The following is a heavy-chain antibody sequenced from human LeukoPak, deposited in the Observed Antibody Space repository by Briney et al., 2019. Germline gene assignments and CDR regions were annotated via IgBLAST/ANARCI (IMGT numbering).Heavy chain of an antibody. Sequence: PSETLSLTCTVSGGSISSSYYWGWIRQPPGKGLEWIGSIYYSGSTYYNPSLKSRVTISVDTSKNQFSLKPSSVTAADTAVYYCARGASSSWAFDIWGQGTMVTVSS. CDR1: GGSISSSYY. CDR3: ARGASSSWAFDI. J-gene: IGHJ3*02. CDR2: IYYSGST. D-gene: IGHD6-13*01. V-gene: IGHV4-39*01.